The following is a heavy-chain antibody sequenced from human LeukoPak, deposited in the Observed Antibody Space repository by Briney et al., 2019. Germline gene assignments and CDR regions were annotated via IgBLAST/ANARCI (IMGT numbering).Heavy chain of an antibody. Sequence: GGSLRLSCAASGFTFSSYDMHWVRHATGKGLEWVSAIGTAGDTYYPGSVKGRFTISRENAKNSLYLQMNSLRAGDTAVYYCARRVLKYYWYFDLWGRGTLVTVSS. CDR1: GFTFSSYD. V-gene: IGHV3-13*04. D-gene: IGHD2-8*02. CDR3: ARRVLKYYWYFDL. J-gene: IGHJ2*01. CDR2: IGTAGDT.